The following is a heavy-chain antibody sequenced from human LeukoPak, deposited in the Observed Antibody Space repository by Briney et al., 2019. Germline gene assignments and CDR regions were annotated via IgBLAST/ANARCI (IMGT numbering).Heavy chain of an antibody. J-gene: IGHJ5*02. D-gene: IGHD3-22*01. CDR3: ASPRGYYDSSGYLSNWFDP. CDR1: GYSISSGYY. V-gene: IGHV4-38-2*01. CDR2: IYHSGST. Sequence: SETLSLTCAVSGYSISSGYYWGWIRQPPGKGLEWIGSIYHSGSTYYNPSLKSRVTISVDTSKNQFSLKLSFVTAADTAVYYCASPRGYYDSSGYLSNWFDPWGQGTLVTVSS.